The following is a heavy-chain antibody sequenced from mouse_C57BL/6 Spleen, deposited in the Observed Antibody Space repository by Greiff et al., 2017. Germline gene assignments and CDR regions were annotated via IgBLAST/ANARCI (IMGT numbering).Heavy chain of an antibody. CDR1: GFTFSSYA. V-gene: IGHV5-4*03. CDR3: ASDRSKGYAMDY. CDR2: ISDGGSYT. Sequence: EVMLVESGGGLVKPGGSLKLSCAASGFTFSSYAMSWVRQTPEKRLEWVATISDGGSYTYYPDNVKGRFTISRDNAKNHLYLQMSHLKSEDTAMXYCASDRSKGYAMDYWGQGTSVTVSS. J-gene: IGHJ4*01.